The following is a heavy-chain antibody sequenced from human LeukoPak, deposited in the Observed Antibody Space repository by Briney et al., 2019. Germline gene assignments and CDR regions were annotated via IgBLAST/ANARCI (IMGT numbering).Heavy chain of an antibody. J-gene: IGHJ4*02. Sequence: SETLSLTCAVYGGSFSGYYWSWIRQPPGKGLEWIGEINHSGSTNYNPSLKSRVTISVDTSKNQFSLKLSSVTAADTAVCYCARESSMVATYFDYWGQGTLVTVSS. D-gene: IGHD5-12*01. CDR2: INHSGST. CDR1: GGSFSGYY. CDR3: ARESSMVATYFDY. V-gene: IGHV4-34*01.